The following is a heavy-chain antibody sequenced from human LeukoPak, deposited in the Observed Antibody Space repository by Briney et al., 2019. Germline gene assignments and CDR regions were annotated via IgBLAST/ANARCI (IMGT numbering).Heavy chain of an antibody. Sequence: GSLRLSCAASGFSVSNNYMNWVRQAPGKGLEWVAFIRYDGSNKYYADSVKGRFTISRDNSKNTLYLQMNSLRAEDTAVYYCAKDLLYSDVWGSYRPNPLDYWGQGTLVTVSS. CDR1: GFSVSNNY. D-gene: IGHD3-16*02. V-gene: IGHV3-30*02. J-gene: IGHJ4*02. CDR2: IRYDGSNK. CDR3: AKDLLYSDVWGSYRPNPLDY.